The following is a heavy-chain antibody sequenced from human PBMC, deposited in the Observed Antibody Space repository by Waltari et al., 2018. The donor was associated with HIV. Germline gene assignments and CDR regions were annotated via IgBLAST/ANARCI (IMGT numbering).Heavy chain of an antibody. Sequence: QVQLQESSPGLVKPSGTLSLTCAVSGGPLSSSHWWSWVRQTPGNGLEWIGEIYHSGNTNYNPSLEGRVTISVDKSKNQFSLKLRSVTAADTAVYYCARESMITPYYFDNWGQGTLVTVSS. V-gene: IGHV4-4*02. CDR1: GGPLSSSHW. CDR2: IYHSGNT. CDR3: ARESMITPYYFDN. J-gene: IGHJ4*02. D-gene: IGHD1-20*01.